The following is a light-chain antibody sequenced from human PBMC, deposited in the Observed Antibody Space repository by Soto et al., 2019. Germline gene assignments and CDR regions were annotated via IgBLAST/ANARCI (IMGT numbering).Light chain of an antibody. Sequence: ERVMTQSPGTLSVSPGERATLSCRASQSVNSNLAWYQQKPGQAPRLLISGASVTATGIPARFSGSGSGTDFTLTISSLQSEDFAVYYCQQYNQWPWTVGQGTKVEIK. V-gene: IGKV3-15*01. CDR2: GAS. CDR1: QSVNSN. CDR3: QQYNQWPWT. J-gene: IGKJ1*01.